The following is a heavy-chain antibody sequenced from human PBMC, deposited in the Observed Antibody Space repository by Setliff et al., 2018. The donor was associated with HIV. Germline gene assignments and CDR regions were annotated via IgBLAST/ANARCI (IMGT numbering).Heavy chain of an antibody. CDR2: ISGSGGST. D-gene: IGHD3-9*01. CDR3: AKGYFDWLRAGTFDY. CDR1: GFTVSSNY. J-gene: IGHJ4*02. V-gene: IGHV3-23*01. Sequence: PGESLKISCAASGFTVSSNYMSWVRQAPGKGLEWVSVISGSGGSTFYADSVKGRFTISRDNSKNTEYLQMNSLRAEDTAVYYCAKGYFDWLRAGTFDYWGQGSLVTVSS.